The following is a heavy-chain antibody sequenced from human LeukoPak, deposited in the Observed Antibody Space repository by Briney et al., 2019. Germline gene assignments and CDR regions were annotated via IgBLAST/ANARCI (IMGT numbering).Heavy chain of an antibody. V-gene: IGHV5-51*01. CDR1: GHSFSTDW. CDR2: IYAGDADT. Sequence: GASLKISCKGSGHSFSTDWIAWVRQMPGKGLEWMGVIYAGDADTRYSPSFQGQVTISADKSLNTAYLQWTNLKASDTAMYYCARFRGELMDGFDFWGQGTLVAVSS. CDR3: ARFRGELMDGFDF. J-gene: IGHJ4*02. D-gene: IGHD1-7*01.